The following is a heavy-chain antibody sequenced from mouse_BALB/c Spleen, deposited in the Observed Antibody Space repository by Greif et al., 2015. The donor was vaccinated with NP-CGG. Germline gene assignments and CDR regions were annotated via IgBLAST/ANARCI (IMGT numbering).Heavy chain of an antibody. CDR2: ILPGSGST. D-gene: IGHD2-14*01. CDR3: AKPLYYRYDVDFDV. CDR1: GYTFSSYW. V-gene: IGHV1-9*01. J-gene: IGHJ1*01. Sequence: VQLQQSGAELMKPGASVKISCKATGYTFSSYWIEWVKQRPGHGLEWIGEILPGSGSTNYNEKFKGKATSTADTSSNTAYMQLSSLTSEDSAVYYCAKPLYYRYDVDFDVWGAGTTVTVSS.